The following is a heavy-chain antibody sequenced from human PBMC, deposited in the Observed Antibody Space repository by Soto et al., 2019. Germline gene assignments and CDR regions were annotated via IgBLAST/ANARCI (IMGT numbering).Heavy chain of an antibody. CDR1: GFTFSSYV. CDR3: ARDLFDY. J-gene: IGHJ4*02. V-gene: IGHV3-7*04. Sequence: PGGSLRLSCSASGFTFSSYVMKWVRQAPGKGLEWVANIKQDGSEKYYVDSVKGRFTISRDNAKDSLYLQMNSLRAEDTAVYYCARDLFDYWGQGTLVTVSS. CDR2: IKQDGSEK.